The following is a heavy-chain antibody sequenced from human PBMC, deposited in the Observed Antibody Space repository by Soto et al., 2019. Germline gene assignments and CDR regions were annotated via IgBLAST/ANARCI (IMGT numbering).Heavy chain of an antibody. Sequence: GRPKRLPYAAVEFKCSDLWMRWVSKDQGKGLEWVANIKQDGSEKYYVDSVKGRFTISRDNAKNSLYLQMNSLRAEDTAVYYCARDTPGTQYSSQPPSAYYFDYWGQGTLVTVSS. V-gene: IGHV3-7*05. CDR2: IKQDGSEK. D-gene: IGHD6-6*01. CDR1: EFKCSDLW. CDR3: ARDTPGTQYSSQPPSAYYFDY. J-gene: IGHJ4*02.